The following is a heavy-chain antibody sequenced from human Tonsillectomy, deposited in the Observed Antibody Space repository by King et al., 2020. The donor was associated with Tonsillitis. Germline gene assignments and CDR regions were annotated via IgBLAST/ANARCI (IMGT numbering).Heavy chain of an antibody. CDR2: ISGTARTK. Sequence: VQLVESGGGLVQPGGSLRLSCAASGFSFSVSEMNWVRQAPGRGLEGVSYISGTARTKYYADSVKGGFTISRDNAESSLYLQKNTLIAEDTAVYYCARSGTEMYGSTWDYWYFDLWGRGTLVTVSS. CDR3: ARSGTEMYGSTWDYWYFDL. V-gene: IGHV3-48*03. CDR1: GFSFSVSE. J-gene: IGHJ2*01. D-gene: IGHD6-13*01.